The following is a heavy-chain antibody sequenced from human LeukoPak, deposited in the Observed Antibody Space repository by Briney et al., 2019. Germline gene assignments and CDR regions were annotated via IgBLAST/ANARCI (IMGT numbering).Heavy chain of an antibody. Sequence: SETLSLTCAVSDYSISSGYYWGWIRQPPGKGLEWIGSIYHSGSTYYNPSLKSRVTISVDTSKNQFSLKLSSVTAADTAVYYCARPGGYCSSTSCYKDDAFDIWGQGTMVTVSS. J-gene: IGHJ3*02. CDR2: IYHSGST. CDR3: ARPGGYCSSTSCYKDDAFDI. V-gene: IGHV4-38-2*01. D-gene: IGHD2-2*02. CDR1: DYSISSGYY.